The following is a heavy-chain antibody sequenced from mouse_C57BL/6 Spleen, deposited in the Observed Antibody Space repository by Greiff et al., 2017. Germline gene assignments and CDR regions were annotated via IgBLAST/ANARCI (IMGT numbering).Heavy chain of an antibody. Sequence: QVQLQQPGAELVKPGASVKLSCKASGYTFPSYWMHWVKQRPGQGLEWIGMVHPNSGSTNYNEKFKSKATLTVDKSSSTAYMQLSSLTSEDSAVYYCARDYYGSREEYFDVWGTGTTVTVSS. CDR1: GYTFPSYW. V-gene: IGHV1-64*01. CDR2: VHPNSGST. J-gene: IGHJ1*03. CDR3: ARDYYGSREEYFDV. D-gene: IGHD1-1*01.